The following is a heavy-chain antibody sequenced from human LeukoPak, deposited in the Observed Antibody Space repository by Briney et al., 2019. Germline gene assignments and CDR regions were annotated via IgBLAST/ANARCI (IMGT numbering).Heavy chain of an antibody. V-gene: IGHV3-11*01. J-gene: IGHJ6*02. CDR2: ISSSVSTI. Sequence: GGSLRLSSAASELTFIDYYMSWIRQVPGKGLEWVSYISSSVSTIYYADSVKGRFTISRDNAKNSLYLQMNSLRAEDTAVYYCTRVLRFGITIFGVIAAYGMDVWGQGTTVTVSS. D-gene: IGHD3-3*01. CDR3: TRVLRFGITIFGVIAAYGMDV. CDR1: ELTFIDYY.